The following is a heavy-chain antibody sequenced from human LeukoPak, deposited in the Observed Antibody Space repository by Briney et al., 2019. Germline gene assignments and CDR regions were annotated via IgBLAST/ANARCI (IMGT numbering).Heavy chain of an antibody. D-gene: IGHD3-10*01. CDR1: GFTFSSYW. J-gene: IGHJ4*02. Sequence: QAGGSLRLSCAASGFTFSSYWMHWVRQAPGKGLVWVSRINSDGSTTNYADYVKGRFTISRDNAKNTLYLQMNSLRAEDTAVYYCARGVTAARGFDYWGQGTLVTVSS. CDR2: INSDGSTT. CDR3: ARGVTAARGFDY. V-gene: IGHV3-74*01.